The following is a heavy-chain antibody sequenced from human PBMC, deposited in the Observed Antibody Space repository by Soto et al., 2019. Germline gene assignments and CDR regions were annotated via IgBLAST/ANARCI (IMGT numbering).Heavy chain of an antibody. V-gene: IGHV4-59*01. Sequence: SVTMFLTCTVSNGSINNYYWTWIRQSPGKGLEWIGVVYYSGTTNYNPSLKSGVTISLHTSKSQISLRLSSVAAADTAVYYCARPPREAIPDYCGEGILVT. CDR1: NGSINNYY. CDR3: ARPPREAIPDY. CDR2: VYYSGTT. J-gene: IGHJ4*02.